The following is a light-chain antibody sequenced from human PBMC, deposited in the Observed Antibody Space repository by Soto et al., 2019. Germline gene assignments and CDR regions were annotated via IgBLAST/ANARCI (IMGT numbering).Light chain of an antibody. V-gene: IGKV3-20*01. CDR1: QSVSSGY. CDR3: QQYSSSPSIT. Sequence: DIVLTQSPGTLSLSPGERATLSCRAGQSVSSGYLAWYQQKPGQAPRLLIYGASTRATGIPDRFSGSGSGTDFTLTISRLEPEDFAVYYCQQYSSSPSITFGQGTRLEIK. J-gene: IGKJ5*01. CDR2: GAS.